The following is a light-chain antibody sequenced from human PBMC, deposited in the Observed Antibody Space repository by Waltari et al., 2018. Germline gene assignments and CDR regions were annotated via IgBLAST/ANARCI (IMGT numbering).Light chain of an antibody. CDR1: QSVSRS. CDR2: GAS. Sequence: EIVLTQSPGTLSLSPGERATLSCRASQSVSRSLAWYQQKPGQAPRLLIYGASSRATGVPDRFSGSGYGTDFSLTISRLEPEDVAVYYCQHYVRLPVSFGQGTKVEIK. CDR3: QHYVRLPVS. J-gene: IGKJ1*01. V-gene: IGKV3-20*01.